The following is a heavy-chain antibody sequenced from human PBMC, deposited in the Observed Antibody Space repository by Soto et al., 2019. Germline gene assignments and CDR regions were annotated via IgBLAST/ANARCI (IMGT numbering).Heavy chain of an antibody. J-gene: IGHJ5*02. CDR2: IIPIFGTA. Sequence: QVQLVQSGAEVKKPGSSVKVSCKASGGTFSSYAISWVRQAPGQGLEWMGGIIPIFGTANYAQKFQGRVTIPGDESTRTAYMELSSLRSEDTAVYYCARRHVDSSWGWFDPWGQGTLVTVSS. CDR3: ARRHVDSSWGWFDP. D-gene: IGHD3-16*01. CDR1: GGTFSSYA. V-gene: IGHV1-69*12.